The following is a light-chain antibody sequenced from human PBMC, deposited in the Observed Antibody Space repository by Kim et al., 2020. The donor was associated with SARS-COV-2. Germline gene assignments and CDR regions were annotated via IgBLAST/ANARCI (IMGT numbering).Light chain of an antibody. Sequence: GQSITISCTGTSSDIGGYDYVSWYQQHPGKAPQLMIFDVNVRPSGVSNRFSGSKSGDTASLTISGLRAEDEADYYCQSYTSSSTLKFGGGTQLTVL. CDR1: SSDIGGYDY. V-gene: IGLV2-14*03. CDR2: DVN. CDR3: QSYTSSSTLK. J-gene: IGLJ3*02.